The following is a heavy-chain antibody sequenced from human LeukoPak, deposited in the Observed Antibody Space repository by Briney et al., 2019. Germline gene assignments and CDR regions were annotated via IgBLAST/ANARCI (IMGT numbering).Heavy chain of an antibody. CDR3: ARDQTIAAAPLVYYYYYGMDV. D-gene: IGHD6-13*01. V-gene: IGHV1-2*02. J-gene: IGHJ6*02. Sequence: ASVKVSCKASGYTFTSYYMHWVRQAPGQGLEWMGWINPNSGGTNYAQKFQGRVTMTRDTSISTAYMELSRLRSDDTAVYYCARDQTIAAAPLVYYYYYGMDVWGQGTTVTVSS. CDR2: INPNSGGT. CDR1: GYTFTSYY.